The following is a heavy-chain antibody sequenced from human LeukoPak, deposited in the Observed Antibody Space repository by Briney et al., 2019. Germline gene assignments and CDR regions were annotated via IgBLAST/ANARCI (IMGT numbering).Heavy chain of an antibody. D-gene: IGHD1-26*01. CDR3: ARRVGATPRLDY. J-gene: IGHJ4*02. CDR1: GGSISSSSYY. V-gene: IGHV4-39*01. Sequence: PSGTLSLTCTVSGGSISSSSYYWGWIRQPPGKGLEWIGSIYYSGSTYYNPSLKSRVTISVDTSKNQFSLKLSSVTAADTAVYYCARRVGATPRLDYWGQGTLVTVSS. CDR2: IYYSGST.